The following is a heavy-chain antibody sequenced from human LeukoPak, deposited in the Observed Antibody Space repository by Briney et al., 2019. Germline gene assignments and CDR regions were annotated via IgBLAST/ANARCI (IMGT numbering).Heavy chain of an antibody. CDR1: GFGFSNHR. D-gene: IGHD3-10*01. Sequence: PGGSLRLSCVASGFGFSNHRMNWVRQAPGKGLEWVSYISSSGSTIYYADSVKGRFTISRDNAKNSLYLQMNSLRAEDTAVYYCAGNLLMVRGVNWGQGTLVTVSS. V-gene: IGHV3-48*03. CDR3: AGNLLMVRGVN. J-gene: IGHJ4*02. CDR2: ISSSGSTI.